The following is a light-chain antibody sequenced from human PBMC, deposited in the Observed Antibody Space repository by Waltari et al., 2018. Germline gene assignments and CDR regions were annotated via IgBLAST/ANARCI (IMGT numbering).Light chain of an antibody. V-gene: IGKV4-1*01. CDR1: QSVLYSSNNKNY. CDR3: HPYSSTPPT. CDR2: WAS. Sequence: DIVMTQSPDSLAVSLAERATINCKSSQSVLYSSNNKNYLAWDQQKPGQPPKLLIYWASTPESGVPDRFSCSGSGTDFTLTIRNLQAEDLSVYFCHPYSSTPPTFGPGTKVEIQ. J-gene: IGKJ1*01.